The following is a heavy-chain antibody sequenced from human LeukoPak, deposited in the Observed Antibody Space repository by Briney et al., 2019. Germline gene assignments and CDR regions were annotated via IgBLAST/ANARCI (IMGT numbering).Heavy chain of an antibody. D-gene: IGHD6-19*01. V-gene: IGHV3-30*03. CDR1: GFTFSSYG. Sequence: GGSLRLSCAASGFTFSSYGMHWVRQAPGKGLEWVAVISYDGSNNYYADSVKGRFTISRDNSKNTLYLQMNSLRAEDTAVYYCARRGSSGCFDYWGQGTLVTVSS. CDR3: ARRGSSGCFDY. CDR2: ISYDGSNN. J-gene: IGHJ4*02.